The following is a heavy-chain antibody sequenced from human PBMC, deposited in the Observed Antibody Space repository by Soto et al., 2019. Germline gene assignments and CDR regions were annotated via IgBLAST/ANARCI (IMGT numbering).Heavy chain of an antibody. CDR1: GASISIGSYY. CDR3: ARGSLASMSAFDV. V-gene: IGHV4-31*11. CDR2: IYYSGST. J-gene: IGHJ3*01. Sequence: PSDTLSLTCAVSGASISIGSYYWIWILHHPGKGPEWIGYIYYSGSTSYNPSLKSRVTVSQDTSNNQVSLRLSSVTAADTAVYFCARGSLASMSAFDVWGQGTMVTVSS. D-gene: IGHD2-2*01.